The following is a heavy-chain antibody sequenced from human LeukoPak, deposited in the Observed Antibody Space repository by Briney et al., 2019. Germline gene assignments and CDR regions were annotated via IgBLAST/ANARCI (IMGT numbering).Heavy chain of an antibody. J-gene: IGHJ3*02. CDR2: IYTSGST. Sequence: KPSETLSLTCTVSGGSISSSSYYWSWIRQPAGKGLEWIGRIYTSGSTNYNPSLKSRVTMSVDTSKNQFSLKLSSVTAADTAVYYCAREVPRYCSGGSCLRNAFDIWGQGTMVTVSS. CDR3: AREVPRYCSGGSCLRNAFDI. CDR1: GGSISSSSYY. D-gene: IGHD2-15*01. V-gene: IGHV4-61*02.